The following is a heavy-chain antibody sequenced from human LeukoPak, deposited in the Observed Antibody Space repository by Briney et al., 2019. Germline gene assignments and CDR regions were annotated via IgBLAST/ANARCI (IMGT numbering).Heavy chain of an antibody. CDR1: GYTFTSYA. J-gene: IGHJ5*02. Sequence: ASVKVSRKASGYTFTSYAMHWVRQAPGQRLEWMGWINAGNGNTKYSQEFQGRVTITRDTSASTAYMELSSLRSEDMAVYYCARGRKYYYGSGSYYNEDNWFDPWGQGTLVTVSS. CDR2: INAGNGNT. CDR3: ARGRKYYYGSGSYYNEDNWFDP. V-gene: IGHV1-3*03. D-gene: IGHD3-10*01.